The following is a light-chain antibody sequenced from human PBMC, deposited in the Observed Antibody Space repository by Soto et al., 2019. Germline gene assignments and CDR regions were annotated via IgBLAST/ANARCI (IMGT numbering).Light chain of an antibody. CDR3: QQYHSSPLFS. CDR2: GAS. CDR1: QSVSSSY. J-gene: IGKJ3*01. Sequence: EIVLTQSPGTLSLSPGERATLSCRASQSVSSSYLAWYQQKPGQAPRLLIYGASIRATGIPDRFSGSGSGTDFGLTISRLEPEDVAVHYCQQYHSSPLFSFGPGTKVDIK. V-gene: IGKV3-20*01.